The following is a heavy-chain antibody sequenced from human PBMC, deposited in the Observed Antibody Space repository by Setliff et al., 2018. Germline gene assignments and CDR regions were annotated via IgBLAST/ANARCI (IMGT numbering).Heavy chain of an antibody. CDR1: GDFISSGSYY. V-gene: IGHV4-61*09. D-gene: IGHD3-3*01. CDR2: VSSRGNT. CDR3: ARDPGYPSGVAGGFST. Sequence: SETLSLTCSLSGDFISSGSYYWSWIRQTAGNGLEWIGHVSSRGNTNYNPSLKSRVTISIDTSSKHFSLILTSVTAADTAVYYCARDPGYPSGVAGGFSTWGQGTTVTVSS. J-gene: IGHJ6*02.